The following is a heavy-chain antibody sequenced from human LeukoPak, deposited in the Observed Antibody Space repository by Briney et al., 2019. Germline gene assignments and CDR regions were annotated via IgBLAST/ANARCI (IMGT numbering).Heavy chain of an antibody. CDR1: GFTFSSYS. D-gene: IGHD2-8*02. CDR3: ARVLVGAFDY. V-gene: IGHV3-7*01. J-gene: IGHJ4*02. Sequence: PGGSLRLSCAASGFTFSSYSMNWVRQAPGRGLEWVANIKQDGSEKYYVDSVKGRFTISRDNAKNSLYLQMNSLRAEDTAVYYCARVLVGAFDYWGQGTLVTVSS. CDR2: IKQDGSEK.